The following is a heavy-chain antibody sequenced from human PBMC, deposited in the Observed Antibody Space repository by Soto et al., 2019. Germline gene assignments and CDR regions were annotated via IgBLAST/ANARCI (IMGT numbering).Heavy chain of an antibody. CDR2: ISVSGGGT. CDR1: GFTFTNSA. V-gene: IGHV3-23*01. D-gene: IGHD2-21*01. CDR3: AKDSTSAYGGLGSDY. J-gene: IGHJ4*02. Sequence: EVQLLESGGGLVLPGGSLRLSCAASGFTFTNSAMNWVRLAPGKGLEWVSTISVSGGGTYYADSVKGRFTISRDNSTSTLFLQMNSLRAEDTAVYYCAKDSTSAYGGLGSDYWGQGTLVTVSS.